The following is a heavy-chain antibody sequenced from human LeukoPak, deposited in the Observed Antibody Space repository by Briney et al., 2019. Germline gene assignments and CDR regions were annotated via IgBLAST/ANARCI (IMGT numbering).Heavy chain of an antibody. V-gene: IGHV3-30-3*01. D-gene: IGHD3-22*01. J-gene: IGHJ4*02. CDR3: ARASYYYDSSGYWIY. CDR1: GFTFSSYA. Sequence: GGSLRLSCAASGFTFSSYAMHWVRQAPGKGLEWVAVISYDGSNKYYADSVKGRFTISRDNSKNTLYLQMNSLRAEDTAVYYCARASYYYDSSGYWIYWGQGTLVTVSS. CDR2: ISYDGSNK.